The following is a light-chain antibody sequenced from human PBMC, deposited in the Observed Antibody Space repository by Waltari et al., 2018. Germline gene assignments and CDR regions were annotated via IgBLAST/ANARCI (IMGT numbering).Light chain of an antibody. CDR2: RNN. V-gene: IGLV10-54*01. CDR1: SNNVANQG. CDR3: SAWDSSLSAWV. J-gene: IGLJ3*02. Sequence: QAGLTQPPSVSKGLRQTATPTCTGNSNNVANQGAAWLQQHQGHPPKLLPYRNNNRPSEISERLSASRSGNTASLTITGLQPEDEADYYCSAWDSSLSAWVFGGGTKLTVL.